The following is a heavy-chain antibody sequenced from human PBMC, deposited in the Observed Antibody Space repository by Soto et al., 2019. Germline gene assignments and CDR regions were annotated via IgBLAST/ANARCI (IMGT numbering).Heavy chain of an antibody. CDR2: IKEDGGVQ. Sequence: EVLLVESGGGLVQPGESLRLSCAASGFTFGTNWMSWVRRAPGKGPEWVASIKEDGGVQYYVDSVKGRFTISRDNARKSLYLQMNNLRAEDTAVYYCAREYDWGQGTLVSFSS. CDR1: GFTFGTNW. J-gene: IGHJ4*02. CDR3: AREYD. V-gene: IGHV3-7*01.